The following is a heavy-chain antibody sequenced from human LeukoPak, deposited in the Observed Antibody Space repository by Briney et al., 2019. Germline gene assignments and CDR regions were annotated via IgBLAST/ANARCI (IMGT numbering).Heavy chain of an antibody. Sequence: GGSLRLSCAASGFTFSTYGMHWVRQAPGKGLEGVAVIWYDGSNKYYVDSVKGRFTISRENSKNTLYLQMNSLKVEDTAVYHCARGGYTSSWEPPGGYWGQGTLVTVSS. J-gene: IGHJ4*02. CDR3: ARGGYTSSWEPPGGY. CDR1: GFTFSTYG. CDR2: IWYDGSNK. D-gene: IGHD6-13*01. V-gene: IGHV3-33*01.